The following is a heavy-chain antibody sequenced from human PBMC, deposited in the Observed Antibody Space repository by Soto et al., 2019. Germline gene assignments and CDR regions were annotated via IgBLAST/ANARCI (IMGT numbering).Heavy chain of an antibody. Sequence: QVQLVQSGAEVKKPRASVKVSCKASGYTFTGYYMHWVRQAPGQGLEWMGGINPNSGGTNDAQKVQGWVTMTRDPSISRGYREEIRLRTGDPAVDYFARDSRGEYDPMAYWGQGSPGTVFS. V-gene: IGHV1-2*04. CDR3: ARDSRGEYDPMAY. D-gene: IGHD3-10*01. CDR1: GYTFTGYY. J-gene: IGHJ4*02. CDR2: INPNSGGT.